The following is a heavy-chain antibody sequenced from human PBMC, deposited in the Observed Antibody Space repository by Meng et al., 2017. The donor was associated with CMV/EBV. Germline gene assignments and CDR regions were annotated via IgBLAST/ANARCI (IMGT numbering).Heavy chain of an antibody. CDR1: GYTFTSYD. CDR2: MNPNSGNT. V-gene: IGHV1-8*01. CDR3: ARGARPGGRRYGVRGGDYYYYGMDV. D-gene: IGHD3-3*01. Sequence: ASVKVSCKASGYTFTSYDINWVRQATGQGLEWMGWMNPNSGNTGYAQKFQGRVTMTRNTSISTAYMELSSLRSEDTAVYYCARGARPGGRRYGVRGGDYYYYGMDVWGQGTTVTVSS. J-gene: IGHJ6*02.